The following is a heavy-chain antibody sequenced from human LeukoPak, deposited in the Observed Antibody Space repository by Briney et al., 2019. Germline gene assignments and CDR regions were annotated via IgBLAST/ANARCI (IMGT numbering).Heavy chain of an antibody. J-gene: IGHJ3*02. D-gene: IGHD1-26*01. Sequence: SETLSLTCTVSGGSISSYYWSWIRQPPGKGLEWIGYIYYSGSTNYNPSLKSRVTISVDTSKNQFSLKLSSVTAADTAVYYCAREVGATADGAFDIWGQGAMVTVSS. CDR2: IYYSGST. CDR1: GGSISSYY. CDR3: AREVGATADGAFDI. V-gene: IGHV4-59*01.